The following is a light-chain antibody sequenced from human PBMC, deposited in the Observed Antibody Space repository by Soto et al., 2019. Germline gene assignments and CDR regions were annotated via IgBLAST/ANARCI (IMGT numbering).Light chain of an antibody. CDR2: GAS. CDR3: QQYGSSPLT. V-gene: IGKV3-20*01. J-gene: IGKJ5*01. CDR1: QIVSSTY. Sequence: EIVLTQSPGTVSLSPGERATFSSRASQIVSSTYLAWYQQKPGQAPRLLIYGASNRAAGIPDRFSGSGSGTDFILTISRLEPEDFAVYYCQQYGSSPLTFGQGTRLEIK.